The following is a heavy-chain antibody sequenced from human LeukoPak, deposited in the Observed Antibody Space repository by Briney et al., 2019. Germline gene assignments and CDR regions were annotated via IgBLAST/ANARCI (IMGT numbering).Heavy chain of an antibody. Sequence: PSETLSLTCTVSGGSISSGSYYWSWIRQPAGKGLEWIGRIYTSGSTNYNPSLKSRVTISVDTSKNQFSLKLSSVTAADTAVYYCARVGVPADIYYYYYMDVWGKGTTVTVSS. CDR1: GGSISSGSYY. J-gene: IGHJ6*03. V-gene: IGHV4-61*02. CDR2: IYTSGST. CDR3: ARVGVPADIYYYYYMDV. D-gene: IGHD2-2*02.